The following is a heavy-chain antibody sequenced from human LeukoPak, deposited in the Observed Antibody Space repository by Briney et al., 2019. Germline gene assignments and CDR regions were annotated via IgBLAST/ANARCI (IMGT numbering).Heavy chain of an antibody. Sequence: GGSLRLSCAASGFSVSDYYMNWIRQSPGKGLEWVSHISKKTAIEYADSVKGRFTTSRDNANNLLLLQMDSLRPEDTGVYYCARGTYYSGSGPGSWFDPWGHGTPVTVSS. CDR1: GFSVSDYY. J-gene: IGHJ5*02. CDR3: ARGTYYSGSGPGSWFDP. CDR2: ISKKTAI. V-gene: IGHV3-69-1*01. D-gene: IGHD3-10*01.